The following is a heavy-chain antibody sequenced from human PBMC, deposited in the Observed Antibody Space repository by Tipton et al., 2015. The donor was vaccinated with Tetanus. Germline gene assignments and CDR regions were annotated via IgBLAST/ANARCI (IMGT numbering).Heavy chain of an antibody. V-gene: IGHV1-8*01. CDR1: GYAFASYD. J-gene: IGHJ5*01. D-gene: IGHD2-21*01. Sequence: QVQLVQSGAEVKKPGASVKVSCKAYGYAFASYDLNWVRRASGQGLEWLGYMNPKTGPAGYAQKFQGRVTMTSDISSSTAYMELRNLRSDDTAVYYCARRGEARANWFDSWGQGTLVTASS. CDR2: MNPKTGPA. CDR3: ARRGEARANWFDS.